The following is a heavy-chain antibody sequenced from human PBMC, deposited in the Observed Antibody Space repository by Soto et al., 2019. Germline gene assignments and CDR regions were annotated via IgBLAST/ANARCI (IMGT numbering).Heavy chain of an antibody. CDR1: GFSLSTSGVG. CDR3: AHSRCGGDCLQSYSSHYYYGMDV. V-gene: IGHV2-5*02. Sequence: QITLKESGPTLVRPTQTLTLTCTFSGFSLSTSGVGVGWIRQPPGKALEWLALIYWDDDKRYSPSLKSRLTIPMDTSKNQVVLTMTTLDPVDTATYYCAHSRCGGDCLQSYSSHYYYGMDVWGQGTTVTVSS. D-gene: IGHD2-21*02. CDR2: IYWDDDK. J-gene: IGHJ6*02.